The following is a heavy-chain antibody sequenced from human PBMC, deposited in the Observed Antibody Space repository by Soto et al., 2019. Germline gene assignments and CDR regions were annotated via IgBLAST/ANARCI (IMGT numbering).Heavy chain of an antibody. CDR2: INHSGST. CDR1: GGSFSGYY. CDR3: ARGSYCSSTSCYTLRGSKDMVRFDY. V-gene: IGHV4-34*01. D-gene: IGHD2-2*02. J-gene: IGHJ4*02. Sequence: SETLSLTCAVYGGSFSGYYWSWIRQPPGKGLEWIGEINHSGSTNYNPSLKSRVTISVDTSKNQFSLKLSSVTAADTAVYYCARGSYCSSTSCYTLRGSKDMVRFDYWGQGTLVTVSS.